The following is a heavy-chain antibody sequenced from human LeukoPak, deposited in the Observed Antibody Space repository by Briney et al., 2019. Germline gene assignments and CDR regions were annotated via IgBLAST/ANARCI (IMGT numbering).Heavy chain of an antibody. CDR2: IKQDGSEK. Sequence: QPGGSLRLSCAASGFTFSSYWMSWVRQAPGKGLEWVANIKQDGSEKYYVDSVKGRFTISRDNSKNSLYLQMSSLRAEDTAVYYCARDGIRIVVVPAAEYYYYYGMDVWGQGTTVTVSS. V-gene: IGHV3-7*01. CDR3: ARDGIRIVVVPAAEYYYYYGMDV. CDR1: GFTFSSYW. J-gene: IGHJ6*02. D-gene: IGHD2-2*01.